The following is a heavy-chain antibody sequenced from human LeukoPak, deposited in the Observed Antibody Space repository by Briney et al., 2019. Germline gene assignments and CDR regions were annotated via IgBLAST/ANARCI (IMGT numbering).Heavy chain of an antibody. CDR2: ISGSGGTT. D-gene: IGHD3-22*01. CDR1: GFTVSSNY. J-gene: IGHJ4*02. Sequence: PGGSLRLSCAASGFTVSSNYMSWVRQAPGKGLEWVSGISGSGGTTYYADSVKGRFTISRDNSKNTLYLQMNSLRAEDTAVYYCAKDLYYYDSSRGRYFDYWGQGTLVTVSS. V-gene: IGHV3-23*01. CDR3: AKDLYYYDSSRGRYFDY.